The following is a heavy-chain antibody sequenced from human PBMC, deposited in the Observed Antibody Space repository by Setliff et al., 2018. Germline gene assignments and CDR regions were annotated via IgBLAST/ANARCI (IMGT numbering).Heavy chain of an antibody. Sequence: PGGSLRLSCAASGFTFSNYRMHWVRQAPGKGLEWVAVIWHDGGNKYHADSVKGRFTISRDNSKNTQYLQMNSLRPEDTAVYYCARTCSGSGCYAGLESWGQGTPVTVSS. J-gene: IGHJ4*02. CDR2: IWHDGGNK. V-gene: IGHV3-33*08. D-gene: IGHD2-15*01. CDR1: GFTFSNYR. CDR3: ARTCSGSGCYAGLES.